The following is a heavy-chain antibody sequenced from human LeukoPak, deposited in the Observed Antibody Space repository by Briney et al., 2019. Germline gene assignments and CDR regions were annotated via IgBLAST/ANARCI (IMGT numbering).Heavy chain of an antibody. CDR1: GFTFSSYE. J-gene: IGHJ2*01. CDR3: VREYSSTWNSKRYFDL. V-gene: IGHV3-48*03. Sequence: QPGGSLRLSCAASGFTFSSYEMNWVRQAPGKGLEWVSYISSSGSTIYYADSVKGRFTISRDNAKNSLYLHMSSLRAEDTAVYYCVREYSSTWNSKRYFDLWGRGALVTVSS. D-gene: IGHD1-7*01. CDR2: ISSSGSTI.